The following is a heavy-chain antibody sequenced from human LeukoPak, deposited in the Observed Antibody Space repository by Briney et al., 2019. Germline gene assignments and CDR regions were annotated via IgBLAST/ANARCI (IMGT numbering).Heavy chain of an antibody. CDR3: TTEYYYDSSGLFDY. Sequence: TTGGSLRLSCAVSGSTFSNGWMSWVRQAPGKGLEWVGRIKSKTDGGSTDYAAPVKGRFTISRDDSKNTLYLQMNSLKTDDTAVYYCTTEYYYDSSGLFDYWGQGTLVTVSS. CDR2: IKSKTDGGST. D-gene: IGHD3-22*01. CDR1: GSTFSNGW. J-gene: IGHJ4*02. V-gene: IGHV3-15*01.